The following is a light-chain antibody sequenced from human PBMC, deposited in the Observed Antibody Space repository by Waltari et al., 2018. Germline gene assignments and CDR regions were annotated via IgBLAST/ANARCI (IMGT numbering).Light chain of an antibody. J-gene: IGKJ4*01. CDR1: QGISSY. V-gene: IGKV1-9*01. CDR3: HQVNSYPLT. CDR2: AAS. Sequence: DIQLTQSPSFLSASVGDRVTITCRASQGISSYLTWFQQKPGKAPKRLIYAASTLQSGVPSRFSGSGSGTEFTLTISSLQPEDFATYYCHQVNSYPLTFGGGTKVEIK.